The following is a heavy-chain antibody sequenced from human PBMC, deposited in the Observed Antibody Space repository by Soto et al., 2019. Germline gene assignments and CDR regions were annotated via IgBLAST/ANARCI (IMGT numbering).Heavy chain of an antibody. D-gene: IGHD3-9*01. CDR1: GGSISTTSYY. CDR2: ISYSGST. Sequence: PSETLSLTCTVSGGSISTTSYYWGWIRQPPGKGLEWVGSISYSGSTYYNPSLKSRVTISVDTSKNQFSLKLSSVTAADTAVYYCARPRYFDWLAQEYNWFDPWGQGTLVTVSS. CDR3: ARPRYFDWLAQEYNWFDP. J-gene: IGHJ5*02. V-gene: IGHV4-39*01.